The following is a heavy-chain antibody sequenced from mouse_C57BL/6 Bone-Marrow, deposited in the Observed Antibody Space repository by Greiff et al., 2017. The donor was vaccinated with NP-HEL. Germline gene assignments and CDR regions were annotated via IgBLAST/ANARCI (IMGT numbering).Heavy chain of an antibody. D-gene: IGHD1-1*01. CDR2: INPNNGGT. J-gene: IGHJ2*01. V-gene: IGHV1-18*01. CDR3: ARWTTVVAEDYFDY. CDR1: GYTFTDYN. Sequence: VQLQQSGPELVKPGASVKIPCKASGYTFTDYNMDWVKQSHGKSLEWIGDINPNNGGTIYNQKFKGKATLTVDKSSSTAYMELRSLTSEDTAVDYCARWTTVVAEDYFDYWGQGTTLTVSS.